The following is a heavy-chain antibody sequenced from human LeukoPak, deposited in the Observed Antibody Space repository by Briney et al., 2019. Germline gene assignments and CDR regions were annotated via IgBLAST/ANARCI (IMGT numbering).Heavy chain of an antibody. CDR2: IRHGGTDE. D-gene: IGHD4-17*01. V-gene: IGHV3-30*02. CDR3: ARTTVTIDGFDY. CDR1: GFTFSIYG. J-gene: IGHJ4*02. Sequence: GGSLRLSCTASGFTFSIYGIHWVRQAPGKGLEWVAFIRHGGTDEYYADSVKGRFTISRDNSKNTLNLQMNSLRVEDTAVYYCARTTVTIDGFDYWGQGTLVTVSS.